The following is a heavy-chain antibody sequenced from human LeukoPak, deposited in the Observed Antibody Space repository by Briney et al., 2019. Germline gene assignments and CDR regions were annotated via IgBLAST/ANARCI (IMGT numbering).Heavy chain of an antibody. CDR3: ARSKRDFAVVQYCFDF. CDR1: GGSISSSSYY. J-gene: IGHJ4*02. V-gene: IGHV4-39*07. D-gene: IGHD2-15*01. CDR2: IYYSGST. Sequence: SETLSLTCTVSGGSISSSSYYWGWIRQPPGKGLEWIGSIYYSGSTYYNPSLKSRVTISVDTSKNQFSLKLTSVTAADTAMYYCARSKRDFAVVQYCFDFWGQGTLVTVSS.